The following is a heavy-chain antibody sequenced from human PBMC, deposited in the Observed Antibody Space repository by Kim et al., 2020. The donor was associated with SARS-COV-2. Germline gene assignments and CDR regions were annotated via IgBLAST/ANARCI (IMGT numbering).Heavy chain of an antibody. D-gene: IGHD2-15*01. CDR2: INTDGSST. Sequence: GGSLRLSCAASGFTFSTYWMYWVRRAPGKGLVCVSRINTDGSSTTYADSVKGRFTISRDNAKNTLYLQMNSLRGEDTAGYYWARGDISYGMDVWGRGTTV. V-gene: IGHV3-74*01. J-gene: IGHJ6*02. CDR1: GFTFSTYW. CDR3: ARGDISYGMDV.